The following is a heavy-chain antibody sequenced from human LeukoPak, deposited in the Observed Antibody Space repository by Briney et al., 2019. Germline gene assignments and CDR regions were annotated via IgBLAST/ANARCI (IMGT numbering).Heavy chain of an antibody. V-gene: IGHV4-38-2*02. CDR1: GYSISSGYY. Sequence: SETLSLTCTVSGYSISSGYYWGWIRQPPGKGLEWIGSIYHSGSTYYNPSLKSRVTISVDTSKNQFSLKLSSVTAADTAVYYCARDTFDDYDSSGYVYWGQGTLVTVSS. D-gene: IGHD3-22*01. CDR2: IYHSGST. CDR3: ARDTFDDYDSSGYVY. J-gene: IGHJ4*02.